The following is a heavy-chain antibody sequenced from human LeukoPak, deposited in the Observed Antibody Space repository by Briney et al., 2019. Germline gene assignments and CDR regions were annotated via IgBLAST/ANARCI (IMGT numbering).Heavy chain of an antibody. V-gene: IGHV3-64D*06. J-gene: IGHJ4*02. D-gene: IGHD3-16*02. CDR2: ITPNGGST. CDR3: ARQIYDYVSGTYRGRGSYFDY. Sequence: PGGSLRLSCSASGFTFSDYSMHWVRQAPGKGLQSISAITPNGGSTYYADSVRGRFTISRDNSKNTLYLQMSSLRPEDTAVYYCARQIYDYVSGTYRGRGSYFDYWGQGTLVTVSS. CDR1: GFTFSDYS.